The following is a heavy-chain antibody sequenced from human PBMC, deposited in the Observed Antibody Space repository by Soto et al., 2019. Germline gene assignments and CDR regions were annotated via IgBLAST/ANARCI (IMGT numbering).Heavy chain of an antibody. Sequence: QITLKESGPTLVKPTQTLTLTCTFSGFSLSTSGVGVGWIRQPPGKALEWIALIYWDDDKRYSPSLKSRLTITKDTAKSQVVLTMTNMDPVDTATYYCARQLAYFDYWGQGTLVAVSS. J-gene: IGHJ4*02. V-gene: IGHV2-5*02. CDR1: GFSLSTSGVG. CDR3: ARQLAYFDY. CDR2: IYWDDDK. D-gene: IGHD1-1*01.